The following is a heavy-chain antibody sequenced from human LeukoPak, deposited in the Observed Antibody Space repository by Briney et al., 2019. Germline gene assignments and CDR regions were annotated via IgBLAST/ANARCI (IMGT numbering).Heavy chain of an antibody. J-gene: IGHJ4*02. CDR2: IKSKADGGTT. Sequence: GGSLRLSCAPSGFTFSNAWMSWVRQAPGKGLEWIGRIKSKADGGTTDYAAHVKGRFTIARDDSKTTMYLNMNSLKTEDTAVYYCTTEYYYDSSGLFDYWGRGTLVTVSS. V-gene: IGHV3-15*01. CDR1: GFTFSNAW. D-gene: IGHD3-22*01. CDR3: TTEYYYDSSGLFDY.